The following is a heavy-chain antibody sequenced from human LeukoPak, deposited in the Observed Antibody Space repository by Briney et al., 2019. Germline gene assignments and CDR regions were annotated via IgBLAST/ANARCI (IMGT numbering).Heavy chain of an antibody. CDR1: GYTFTSYG. V-gene: IGHV1-18*01. CDR3: ARAVVPAAIGYYYYYMDV. J-gene: IGHJ6*03. CDR2: ISAYNGNT. D-gene: IGHD2-2*01. Sequence: RPSVKVSCKASGYTFTSYGISWVRQAPGQGLEWMGWISAYNGNTNYAQKLQGRVTMTTDTSTSTAYMELRSLRSDDTAVYYCARAVVPAAIGYYYYYMDVWGKGTTVTVSS.